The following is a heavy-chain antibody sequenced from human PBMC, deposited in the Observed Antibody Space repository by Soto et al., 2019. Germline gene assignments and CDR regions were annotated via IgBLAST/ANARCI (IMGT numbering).Heavy chain of an antibody. J-gene: IGHJ5*02. D-gene: IGHD3-10*01. CDR2: TYYTADT. Sequence: SETLSHTCTVSGVSFRSYFWSWIRQPPGKGLEWIGYTYYTADTKYSPSLESRATISADPSKKQFSLRLSPVSAADTALYSCAGSNNRGESFDDWGQGALVT. CDR3: AGSNNRGESFDD. CDR1: GVSFRSYF. V-gene: IGHV4-59*01.